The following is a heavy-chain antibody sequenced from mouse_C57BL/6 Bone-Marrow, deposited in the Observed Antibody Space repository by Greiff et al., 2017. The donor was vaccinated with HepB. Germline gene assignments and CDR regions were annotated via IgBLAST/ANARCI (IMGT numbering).Heavy chain of an antibody. D-gene: IGHD1-1*01. CDR1: GYTFTSYW. Sequence: QVHVKQPGAELVKPGASVKLSCKASGYTFTSYWMQWVKQRPGQGLEWIGEIDPSDSYTNYNQKFKGKATLTVDTSSSTAYMQLSSLTSEDSAVYYCARGHYYGSSYHWYFDVWGTGTTVTVSS. CDR3: ARGHYYGSSYHWYFDV. V-gene: IGHV1-50*01. CDR2: IDPSDSYT. J-gene: IGHJ1*03.